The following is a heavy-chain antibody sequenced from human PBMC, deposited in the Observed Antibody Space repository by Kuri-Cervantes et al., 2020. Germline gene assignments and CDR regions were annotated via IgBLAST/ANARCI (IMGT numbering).Heavy chain of an antibody. V-gene: IGHV1-69*05. CDR3: ARADYNYYFDY. CDR2: IIPIFGTA. Sequence: SVKVSCKASGYTFTSYAMHLVRQAPGQRLEWMGGIIPIFGTANYAQKFQGIVTITTGESTSTAYMELSSLRSEDTAVYYCARADYNYYFDYWGQGTLVTVSS. J-gene: IGHJ4*02. D-gene: IGHD1-20*01. CDR1: GYTFTSYA.